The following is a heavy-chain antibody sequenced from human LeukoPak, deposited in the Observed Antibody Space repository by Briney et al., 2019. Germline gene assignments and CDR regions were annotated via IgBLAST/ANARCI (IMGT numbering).Heavy chain of an antibody. CDR2: ISYDGSNK. V-gene: IGHV3-30*01. CDR1: GFTFSSYA. CDR3: AREEGSLAGNTDY. D-gene: IGHD1/OR15-1a*01. J-gene: IGHJ4*02. Sequence: PGGSLRLSCAASGFTFSSYAMPWVRQAPGKGLEWVAVISYDGSNKYYADSVKGRFTISRDNSKNTLYLQMNSLRAEDTAVYYCAREEGSLAGNTDYWGQGTLVTVSS.